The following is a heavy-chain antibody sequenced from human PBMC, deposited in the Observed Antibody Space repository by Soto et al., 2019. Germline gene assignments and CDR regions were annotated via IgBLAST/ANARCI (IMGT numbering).Heavy chain of an antibody. D-gene: IGHD6-6*01. Sequence: PSETLSLTCAVYGGSFSGYYWSWIRQPPGKGLEWIGEINHSGSTNYNPSLKSRVTISVDTSKNQFSLKLSSVTAADTAVYYCGSGRTRNHFDYWGQGTLVTVSS. CDR1: GGSFSGYY. CDR2: INHSGST. J-gene: IGHJ4*02. V-gene: IGHV4-34*01. CDR3: GSGRTRNHFDY.